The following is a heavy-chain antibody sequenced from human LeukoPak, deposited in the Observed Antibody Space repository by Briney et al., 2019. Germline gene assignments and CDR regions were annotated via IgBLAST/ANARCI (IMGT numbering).Heavy chain of an antibody. D-gene: IGHD3-22*01. CDR1: GFTVSSNY. CDR2: IYSGGST. V-gene: IGHV3-66*02. CDR3: AGSYDSSGYYTKAFDY. J-gene: IGHJ4*02. Sequence: GGSLRLSCAAPGFTVSSNYMSWFRKAPGKGLEWVSFIYSGGSTYYADSVKGRFTISRDNSKNTLYLQMNSLRAEDTAVYYCAGSYDSSGYYTKAFDYWGQGTLVTVSS.